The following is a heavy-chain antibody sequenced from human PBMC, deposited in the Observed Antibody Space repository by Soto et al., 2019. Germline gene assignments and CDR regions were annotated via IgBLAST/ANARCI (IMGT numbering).Heavy chain of an antibody. CDR3: ARHGRTYYDFWSGNWFDP. J-gene: IGHJ5*02. CDR2: IYYSGST. D-gene: IGHD3-3*01. Sequence: ALSLTCTDSGASISSSSYYWCWSRHRPVKALGRVRSIYYSGSTYYNPSLKSRLTISVDTSKSQFSLKLSSVAAADTAVYYCARHGRTYYDFWSGNWFDPWGQATLVTVSS. CDR1: GASISSSSYY. V-gene: IGHV4-39*01.